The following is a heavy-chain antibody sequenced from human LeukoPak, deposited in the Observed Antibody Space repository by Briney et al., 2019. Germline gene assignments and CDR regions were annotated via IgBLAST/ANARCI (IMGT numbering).Heavy chain of an antibody. CDR3: ARGLDYYDTSALYI. CDR2: IYYSGST. CDR1: GGSISSSTYY. V-gene: IGHV4-39*07. J-gene: IGHJ3*02. D-gene: IGHD3-22*01. Sequence: SETLSLTCTLSGGSISSSTYYWTWIRQPPWKGLEWIGSIYYSGSTYYNPSLKSRVTISVDTSKTQFSLKLSSVTAADTAVYYCARGLDYYDTSALYIWGQGTLATVSS.